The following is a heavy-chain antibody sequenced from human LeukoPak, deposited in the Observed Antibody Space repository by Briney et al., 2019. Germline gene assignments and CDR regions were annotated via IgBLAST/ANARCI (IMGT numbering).Heavy chain of an antibody. Sequence: SETLSLTCTVSGGSISSYYWSWIRRPPGKGLEWIGYIYHSGSTNYDPSLKSRVTISIDTSKNQFSLKLSSVTAADTAVYFCARDAGLFGSSPGGILEYWGQGTQVTVSS. CDR1: GGSISSYY. CDR2: IYHSGST. J-gene: IGHJ4*02. V-gene: IGHV4-59*01. CDR3: ARDAGLFGSSPGGILEY. D-gene: IGHD6-13*01.